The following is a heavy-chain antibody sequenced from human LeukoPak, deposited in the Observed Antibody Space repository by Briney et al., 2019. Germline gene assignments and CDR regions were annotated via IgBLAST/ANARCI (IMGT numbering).Heavy chain of an antibody. CDR2: ISGSGGST. D-gene: IGHD5-18*01. Sequence: PGGSLRLSCAASGFTFSSYAMSWVRQAPGKGLEWVSAISGSGGSTYYADSVKGRFTISRDNSKNTLYLQVNSLRAQDTAVYYCAKVEYVDTAMGTFDYWGQGTLVTVSS. CDR1: GFTFSSYA. CDR3: AKVEYVDTAMGTFDY. V-gene: IGHV3-23*01. J-gene: IGHJ4*02.